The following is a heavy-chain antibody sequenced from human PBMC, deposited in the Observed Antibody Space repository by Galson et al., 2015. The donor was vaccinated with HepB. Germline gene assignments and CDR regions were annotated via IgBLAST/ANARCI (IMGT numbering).Heavy chain of an antibody. CDR1: GSSINSGGFY. CDR2: ISYSGRT. Sequence: TLFLTCTVSGSSINSGGFYWSWIRQHPGKGLEWIGYISYSGRTDYNPSLKSRVTISADTSKTQFSLKLSSVTAADTAVYYCARGVLYWGQGILVTVSS. CDR3: ARGVLY. V-gene: IGHV4-31*03. J-gene: IGHJ4*02. D-gene: IGHD3-10*01.